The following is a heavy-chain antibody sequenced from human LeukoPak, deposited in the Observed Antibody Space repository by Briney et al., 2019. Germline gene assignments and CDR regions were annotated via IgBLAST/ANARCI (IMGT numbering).Heavy chain of an antibody. V-gene: IGHV1-3*01. CDR1: GYTFTSYA. Sequence: RASVKVSCKASGYTFTSYAMHWVRQAPGQRLEWMGWINAGNGNTKYSQKFQGRVTITSDTSASTAYMELSSLRSEDTAVYYCAGVSTDILTGYLTFDYWGQGTLVTVSS. CDR3: AGVSTDILTGYLTFDY. CDR2: INAGNGNT. D-gene: IGHD3-9*01. J-gene: IGHJ4*02.